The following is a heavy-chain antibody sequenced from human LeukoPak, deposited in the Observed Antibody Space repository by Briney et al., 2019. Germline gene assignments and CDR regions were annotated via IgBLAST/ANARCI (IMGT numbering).Heavy chain of an antibody. CDR3: ARERALSGPEDY. CDR1: GFTFCSYW. V-gene: IGHV3-74*01. Sequence: GGSLRLSCAASGFTFCSYWMHWVRQAPGKGLVWVSRINTDGTSTTYADSVKGRFTISRDNAKNTLYLQMNSLRAEDTAVYYCARERALSGPEDYWGQGTLVTVSS. CDR2: INTDGTST. J-gene: IGHJ4*02. D-gene: IGHD3-3*01.